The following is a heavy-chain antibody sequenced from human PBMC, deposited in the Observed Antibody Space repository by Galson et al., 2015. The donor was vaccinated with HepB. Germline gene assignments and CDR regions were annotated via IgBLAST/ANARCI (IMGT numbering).Heavy chain of an antibody. Sequence: SLRLSCAASGFTFSSYEMNWVRQAPGKGLEWLSYISSSGSARHHADSVKGRFTVSRDNAKNSLYLYISSPRAEDTALYYCTKQGSRDAFDIWGQGTMVTVSS. CDR3: TKQGSRDAFDI. CDR2: ISSSGSAR. V-gene: IGHV3-48*03. J-gene: IGHJ3*02. CDR1: GFTFSSYE.